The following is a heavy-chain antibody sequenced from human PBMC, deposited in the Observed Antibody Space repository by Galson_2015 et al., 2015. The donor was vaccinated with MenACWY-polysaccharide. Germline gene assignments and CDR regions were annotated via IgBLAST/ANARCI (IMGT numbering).Heavy chain of an antibody. D-gene: IGHD6-19*01. CDR1: GYTFSSYD. V-gene: IGHV1-8*01. CDR3: ARGRRDTAVAAPAAVLLDY. J-gene: IGHJ4*02. CDR2: MNPNSGNT. Sequence: SVKVSCKASGYTFSSYDINWVRQATGQRLEWMGWMNPNSGNTGYAQKFQGRVTMTRNTSISTAYMEMSNLTSEDTAVYYCARGRRDTAVAAPAAVLLDYWGQGILVTVSS.